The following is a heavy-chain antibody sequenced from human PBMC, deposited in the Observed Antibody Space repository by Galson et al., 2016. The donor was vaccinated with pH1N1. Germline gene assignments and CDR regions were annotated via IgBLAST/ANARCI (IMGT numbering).Heavy chain of an antibody. D-gene: IGHD3-10*01. J-gene: IGHJ4*02. CDR2: IHWDDAK. V-gene: IGHV2-5*02. CDR1: GFSLTSSGMC. CDR3: ARRVYDFGVSFDH. Sequence: PALVKPTQTLRLTCSLSGFSLTSSGMCVGWIRQFPGKAPEWLALIHWDDAKRYNLSFKNRLTLTRDNSRNEVVLTMTNMEPLDSGTYYCARRVYDFGVSFDHWGQGILVTVSS.